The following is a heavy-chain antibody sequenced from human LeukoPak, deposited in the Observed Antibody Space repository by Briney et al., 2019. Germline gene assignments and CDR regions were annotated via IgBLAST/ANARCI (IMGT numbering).Heavy chain of an antibody. Sequence: SETLSLTCTVSGGSISTYYWSWIRQPPGKGLKWIGYIYYSGSTNYNPSLKSRVTISVDTSKNQFSLKLSSVTAADTAVYYCARGSLVVTQSLDYWGQGTLVTVSS. J-gene: IGHJ4*02. CDR1: GGSISTYY. CDR3: ARGSLVVTQSLDY. D-gene: IGHD4-23*01. V-gene: IGHV4-59*01. CDR2: IYYSGST.